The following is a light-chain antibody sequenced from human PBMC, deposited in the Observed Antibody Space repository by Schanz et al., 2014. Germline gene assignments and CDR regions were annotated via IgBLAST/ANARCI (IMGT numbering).Light chain of an antibody. CDR2: EVT. CDR3: CSYAGDTPHVA. V-gene: IGLV2-8*01. Sequence: QSALTQPPSASGSPGQSVTISCTGSSSDVGGYNFVSWYQQHPGKVPKLMIYEVTKRPSGVPDRFSGSKSGNTASLTISGLQAEDEADYYCCSYAGDTPHVALGGGTKVTVL. CDR1: SSDVGGYNF. J-gene: IGLJ2*01.